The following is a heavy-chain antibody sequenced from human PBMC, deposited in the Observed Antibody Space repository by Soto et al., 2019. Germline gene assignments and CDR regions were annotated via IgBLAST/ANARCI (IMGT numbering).Heavy chain of an antibody. J-gene: IGHJ6*02. CDR1: GGSINTGDYY. Sequence: SETLSLTCTVSGGSINTGDYYWTWIRQPRGKSLEWIGYIYYSGTTYYKPSLKSRVSLSLDTSKNHFSLRLTSVTAADTVFYYCARGVDFEGFSPYGMDVWGQGTTVTVSS. CDR2: IYYSGTT. CDR3: ARGVDFEGFSPYGMDV. D-gene: IGHD3-3*01. V-gene: IGHV4-30-4*01.